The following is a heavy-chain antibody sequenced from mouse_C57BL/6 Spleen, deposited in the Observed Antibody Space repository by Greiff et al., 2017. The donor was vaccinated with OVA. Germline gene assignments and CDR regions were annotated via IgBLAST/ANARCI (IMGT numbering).Heavy chain of an antibody. CDR1: GYSITSGYY. CDR2: ISYDGSN. CDR3: ARGGLRHYFDY. V-gene: IGHV3-6*01. Sequence: EVKLMESGPGLVKPSQSLSLTCSVTGYSITSGYYWNWIRQFPGNKLEWMGYISYDGSNNYNPSLKNRISITRDTSKNQFFLKLNSVTTEDTATYYCARGGLRHYFDYWGQGTTLTVSS. J-gene: IGHJ2*01. D-gene: IGHD2-4*01.